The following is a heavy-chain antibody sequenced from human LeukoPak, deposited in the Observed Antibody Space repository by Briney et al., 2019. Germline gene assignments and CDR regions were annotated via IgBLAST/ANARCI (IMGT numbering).Heavy chain of an antibody. Sequence: GGSLRLSCAASGGTFSNYAVSWVRQAPGQGLEWMGGIIPVFEKPNYAQKFQGRVTITADESTSTAYMELSSLRSEDTAVYYCARDRLGGAGYFDYWGQGTLVTVSS. V-gene: IGHV1-69*01. CDR2: IIPVFEKP. J-gene: IGHJ4*02. D-gene: IGHD1-26*01. CDR3: ARDRLGGAGYFDY. CDR1: GGTFSNYA.